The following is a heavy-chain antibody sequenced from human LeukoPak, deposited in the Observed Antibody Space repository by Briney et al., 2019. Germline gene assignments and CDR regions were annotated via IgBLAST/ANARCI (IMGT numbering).Heavy chain of an antibody. D-gene: IGHD3-10*01. CDR1: GFTFSSYG. CDR3: ARDRGVSGNYYDY. J-gene: IGHJ4*02. Sequence: GGSLRLSCAASGFTFSSYGMHWVRQAPGKGLEWVAVISYDGSNKYYADSVKGRFTISRDNSKNTLYLQMNSLRPEDTALYYCARDRGVSGNYYDYWGQGTLVTVSS. V-gene: IGHV3-30*03. CDR2: ISYDGSNK.